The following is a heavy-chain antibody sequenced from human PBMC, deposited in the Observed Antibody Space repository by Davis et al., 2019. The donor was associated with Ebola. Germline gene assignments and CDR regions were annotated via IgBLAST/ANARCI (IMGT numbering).Heavy chain of an antibody. D-gene: IGHD2-21*01. CDR1: GGSFSGYY. V-gene: IGHV4-34*01. J-gene: IGHJ4*02. Sequence: SETLSLTCAVYGGSFSGYYWSWIRQPPGKGLEWIGEINHSGSTNYNPSLKSRVTISVDTSKNQFSLKLSSVTAADTAVYYCTNAGEAIFDYWGRGTLVTVSS. CDR2: INHSGST. CDR3: TNAGEAIFDY.